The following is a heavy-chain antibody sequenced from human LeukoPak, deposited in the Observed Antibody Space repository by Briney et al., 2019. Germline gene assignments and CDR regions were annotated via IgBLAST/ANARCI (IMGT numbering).Heavy chain of an antibody. J-gene: IGHJ6*02. V-gene: IGHV4-59*08. CDR1: GGSISSYY. D-gene: IGHD2-2*01. CDR3: AGVPAAMWGYYGMDV. CDR2: IYYSGST. Sequence: KSSETLSLTCTVSGGSISSYYWSWIRQPPGKGLEWIGYIYYSGSTNYNPSLKSRVTISVDTSKNQFSLKLSSVTAADTAVYYCAGVPAAMWGYYGMDVWGQGTTVTVSS.